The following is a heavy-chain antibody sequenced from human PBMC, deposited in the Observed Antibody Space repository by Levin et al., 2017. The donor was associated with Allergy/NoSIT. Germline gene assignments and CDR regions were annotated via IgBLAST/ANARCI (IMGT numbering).Heavy chain of an antibody. CDR2: ISSSGSTI. J-gene: IGHJ3*02. Sequence: GESLKISCAASGFTFSDYYMSWIRQAPGKGLEWVSYISSSGSTIYYADSVKGRFTISRDNAKNSLYLQMNSLRAEDTAVYYCARAEYYDFWSGPKYQAEAFDIWGQGTMVTVSS. V-gene: IGHV3-11*01. CDR3: ARAEYYDFWSGPKYQAEAFDI. CDR1: GFTFSDYY. D-gene: IGHD3-3*01.